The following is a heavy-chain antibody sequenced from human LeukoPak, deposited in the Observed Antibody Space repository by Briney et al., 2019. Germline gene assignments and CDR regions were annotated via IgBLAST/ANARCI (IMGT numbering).Heavy chain of an antibody. Sequence: SETLSLTCAVSGGSFSGYYWSWIRQPPGKGLEWIGEISHSGSTNYSPSLKSRVTISVDTSKNQFSLKLSSVTAADTAVYYCGRGYSGSYFDSWGQGTLVTVSS. J-gene: IGHJ5*01. V-gene: IGHV4-34*01. CDR3: GRGYSGSYFDS. CDR1: GGSFSGYY. D-gene: IGHD1-26*01. CDR2: ISHSGST.